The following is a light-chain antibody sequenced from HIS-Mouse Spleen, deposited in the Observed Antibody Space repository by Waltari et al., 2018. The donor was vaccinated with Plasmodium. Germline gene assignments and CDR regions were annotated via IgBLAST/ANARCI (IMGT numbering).Light chain of an antibody. V-gene: IGKV1-6*01. J-gene: IGKJ2*01. CDR1: QGIRND. Sequence: IQMTQSPSSLSASVADRVTITCQASQGIRNDLGWYQQKPGKAPKLLISAASSLQSGVPSRFSGSGSGTDFTLTISSLQPEDFATYYCLQDYNYPYTFGQGTKLEIK. CDR2: AAS. CDR3: LQDYNYPYT.